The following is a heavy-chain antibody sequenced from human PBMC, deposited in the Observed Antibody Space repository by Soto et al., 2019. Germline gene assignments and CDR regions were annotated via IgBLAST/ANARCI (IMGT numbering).Heavy chain of an antibody. CDR3: ARAYCSGGSCYRYFDY. Sequence: GGSLRLSCAASGFTFSSYWMSWVRQAPGKGLEWVANIKQDGSAKYYVDSVKGRFTISRDNAKNSLYLQMNSMRAEDTAVYYCARAYCSGGSCYRYFDYWGQGTLVTVSS. CDR2: IKQDGSAK. J-gene: IGHJ4*02. D-gene: IGHD2-15*01. CDR1: GFTFSSYW. V-gene: IGHV3-7*04.